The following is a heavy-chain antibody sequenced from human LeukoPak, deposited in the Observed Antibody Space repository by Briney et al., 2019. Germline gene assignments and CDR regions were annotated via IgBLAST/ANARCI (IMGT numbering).Heavy chain of an antibody. D-gene: IGHD1-26*01. CDR3: AKEGPAVGATEGIGY. CDR1: RFTFSSYA. V-gene: IGHV3-23*01. CDR2: ISGSGGTT. Sequence: GGSLRLSCAASRFTFSSYAMSWVRQAPGKGLEWVSAISGSGGTTYYADSVKGRFTISRDNSKNTLYLQMNSLRAEDTAVYYCAKEGPAVGATEGIGYWGQGTLVTVSS. J-gene: IGHJ4*02.